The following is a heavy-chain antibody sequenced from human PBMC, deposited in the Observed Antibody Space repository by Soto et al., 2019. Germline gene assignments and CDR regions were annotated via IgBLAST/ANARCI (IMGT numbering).Heavy chain of an antibody. CDR2: IVPTREIT. J-gene: IGHJ6*02. V-gene: IGHV1-69*02. CDR1: GGTFSSFT. CDR3: AAPGTNIRDAPKGGYGMDV. Sequence: QGQLVQSGAEVKKPGSSVKVSCKASGGTFSSFTLTWVRQAPGQGLEWLGRIVPTREITNYARRFQGRLTITAEKSTGTAYREWSSLRCDDTAVYYWAAPGTNIRDAPKGGYGMDVGGQGTTVSVS. D-gene: IGHD2-15*01.